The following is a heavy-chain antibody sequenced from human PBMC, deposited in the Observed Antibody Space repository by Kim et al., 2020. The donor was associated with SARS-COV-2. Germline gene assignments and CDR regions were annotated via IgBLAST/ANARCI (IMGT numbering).Heavy chain of an antibody. D-gene: IGHD3-10*01. J-gene: IGHJ6*02. CDR3: AKDLWFGELLDWGYYGMDV. V-gene: IGHV3-43*02. CDR2: ISGDGGST. Sequence: GGSLRLSCAASGFTFDDYAMHWVRQAPGKGLEWVSLISGDGGSTYYADSVKGRFTISRDNSKNSLYLQMNSLRTEDTALYYCAKDLWFGELLDWGYYGMDVWGQGTTVTVSS. CDR1: GFTFDDYA.